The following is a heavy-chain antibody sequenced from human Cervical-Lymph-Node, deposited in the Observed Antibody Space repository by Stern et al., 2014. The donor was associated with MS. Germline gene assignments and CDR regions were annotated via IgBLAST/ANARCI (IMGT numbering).Heavy chain of an antibody. D-gene: IGHD6-19*01. CDR3: ARGGGDSSGWYRYYFDY. CDR2: IIPILGIA. V-gene: IGHV1-69*09. J-gene: IGHJ4*02. Sequence: QLVQSGAEVKKPGSSVKVSCKASGGTFSNYAISWVRQAPGQGLEWMGRIIPILGIANYAQKFQGRVTIIADKSTSTAYMELSSLRSEDTAVYYCARGGGDSSGWYRYYFDYWGQGTLVTVSS. CDR1: GGTFSNYA.